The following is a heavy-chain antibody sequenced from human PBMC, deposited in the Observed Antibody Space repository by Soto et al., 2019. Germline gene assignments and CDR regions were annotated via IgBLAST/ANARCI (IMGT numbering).Heavy chain of an antibody. V-gene: IGHV3-23*01. CDR2: ISGSGGST. D-gene: IGHD3-22*01. CDR3: AKLVSGSVVVVILDY. Sequence: EGSLRLSCAASGFTFSSYAMSWVRQAPGKGLEWVSAISGSGGSTYYADSVKGRFTISRDNSKNTLYLQMNSLRAEDTAVYYCAKLVSGSVVVVILDYWGQGTLVTVSS. J-gene: IGHJ4*02. CDR1: GFTFSSYA.